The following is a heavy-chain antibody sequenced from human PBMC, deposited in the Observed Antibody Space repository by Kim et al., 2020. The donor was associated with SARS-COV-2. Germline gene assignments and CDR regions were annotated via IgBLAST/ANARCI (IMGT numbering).Heavy chain of an antibody. V-gene: IGHV3-48*02. J-gene: IGHJ4*02. Sequence: GGSLRLSCAASGFTFSSYSMSWVRQAPGKGLEWVSYISGSSTTIYYADSVKGRFTISRDNAKNSLYLQMNSLRDEDTAVYYCARDKSSYYYGSGGFDYWGQGPLVTVSS. CDR1: GFTFSSYS. CDR3: ARDKSSYYYGSGGFDY. D-gene: IGHD3-10*01. CDR2: ISGSSTTI.